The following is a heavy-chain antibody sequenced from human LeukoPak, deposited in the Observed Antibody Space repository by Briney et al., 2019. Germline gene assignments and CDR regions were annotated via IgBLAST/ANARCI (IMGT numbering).Heavy chain of an antibody. CDR1: GGSISSYY. Sequence: SETLSLTCTVSGGSISSYYWSWIRQPAGKGLEWIGRIYTSGSTNSNPSLKSRVTMSVDTSKNQFSLKLSSVTAADTAVYYCARGLWSGSSYYYYMDVWGKGTTVTVSS. CDR2: IYTSGST. V-gene: IGHV4-4*07. J-gene: IGHJ6*03. D-gene: IGHD3-3*01. CDR3: ARGLWSGSSYYYYMDV.